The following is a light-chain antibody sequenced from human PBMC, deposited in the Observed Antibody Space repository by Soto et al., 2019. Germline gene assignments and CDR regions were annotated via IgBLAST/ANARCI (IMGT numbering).Light chain of an antibody. CDR3: QQRNNWPPIT. J-gene: IGKJ5*01. Sequence: EIVLAQSPVTLSLSPVERSTLSCMASQSVRRNLACYQQKPRQAPPLLLNDASTRATGIPARFSGSGSETDFTLTTTSLEPEDFAVYYCQQRNNWPPITFGQGTQLETK. V-gene: IGKV3-11*01. CDR1: QSVRRN. CDR2: DAS.